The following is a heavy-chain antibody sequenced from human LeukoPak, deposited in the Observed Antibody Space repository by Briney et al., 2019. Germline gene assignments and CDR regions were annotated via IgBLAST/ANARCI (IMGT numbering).Heavy chain of an antibody. J-gene: IGHJ4*02. V-gene: IGHV3-23*01. D-gene: IGHD3-9*01. CDR3: GKGLRYFDY. CDR1: GFTFSNYA. Sequence: GGSLRLSCTASGFTFSNYAMSWVRQAPGKGLEWVSAISGSGGSTFNADSVKGRFTISRDNSKNTLYLQMNSLRAEDTAVYYCGKGLRYFDYWGQGTLVTVSS. CDR2: ISGSGGST.